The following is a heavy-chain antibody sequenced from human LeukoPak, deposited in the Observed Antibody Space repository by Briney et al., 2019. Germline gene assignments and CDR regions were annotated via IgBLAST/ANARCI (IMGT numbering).Heavy chain of an antibody. CDR1: GYTFTGYY. Sequence: ASVKVSCKASGYTFTGYYMHWVRQAPGQGLEWMGWINPNSGGTNYAQKFQGRVTMTRDTSISTAYMELSRLRSEDTAVYYCARCQSPYYYDSSGYYGLCDYWGQGTLVTVSS. CDR3: ARCQSPYYYDSSGYYGLCDY. CDR2: INPNSGGT. D-gene: IGHD3-22*01. J-gene: IGHJ4*02. V-gene: IGHV1-2*02.